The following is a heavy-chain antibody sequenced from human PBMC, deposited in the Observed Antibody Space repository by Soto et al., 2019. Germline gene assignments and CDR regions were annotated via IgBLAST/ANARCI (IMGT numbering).Heavy chain of an antibody. J-gene: IGHJ4*02. D-gene: IGHD3-3*01. CDR1: GDSVSSNIAA. CDR2: TYYRSKWFN. V-gene: IGHV6-1*01. Sequence: SQTLSLTCAISGDSVSSNIAAWNWIRQSPSRGLGWLGRTYYRSKWFNEYALSVKSRISINADTSKNQFSLQLSSVTLEDTAVYYCVRDGDGSGRTDFQYWGQGTLVTVSS. CDR3: VRDGDGSGRTDFQY.